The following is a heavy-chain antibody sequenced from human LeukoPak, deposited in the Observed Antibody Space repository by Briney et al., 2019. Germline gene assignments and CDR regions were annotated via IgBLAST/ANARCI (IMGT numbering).Heavy chain of an antibody. CDR2: INHSGST. V-gene: IGHV4-34*01. Sequence: PSETLSLTCAVYGGSFSGYYWSWIRQPPGKGLEWIGEINHSGSTNYNPSLKSRVTISVDTSKNQFSLKLSSVTAADTAVYYCARGPIYCSGGSCYYYYGMDVWGQGTTVTVSS. CDR1: GGSFSGYY. J-gene: IGHJ6*02. CDR3: ARGPIYCSGGSCYYYYGMDV. D-gene: IGHD2-15*01.